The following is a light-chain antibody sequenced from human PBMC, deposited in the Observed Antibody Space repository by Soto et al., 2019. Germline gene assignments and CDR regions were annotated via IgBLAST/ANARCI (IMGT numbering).Light chain of an antibody. Sequence: QSALAQPASVSGSLGQSITISCTGTSSDVGAYDYVSWYQQHPGKVPKLLIYEVSDRPPGVSDRFSGSKSANTASLTISRLQSEDEADYYCNSYTAFNTRVFGTGTKPTVL. J-gene: IGLJ1*01. CDR2: EVS. V-gene: IGLV2-14*01. CDR1: SSDVGAYDY. CDR3: NSYTAFNTRV.